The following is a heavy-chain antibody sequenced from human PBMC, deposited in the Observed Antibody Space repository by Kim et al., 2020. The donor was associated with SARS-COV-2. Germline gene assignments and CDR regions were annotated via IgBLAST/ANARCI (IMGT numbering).Heavy chain of an antibody. D-gene: IGHD3-10*01. Sequence: GGSLRLSCVASGLIFSNYAFTWVRQAPGKGLEWVSGISGSGDVSHYADSVKGRFTTSRDNSKSTLYLLMDSLRAEDTAIYYCAKFMVSILPTRGMDVWG. CDR2: ISGSGDVS. V-gene: IGHV3-23*01. J-gene: IGHJ6*02. CDR3: AKFMVSILPTRGMDV. CDR1: GLIFSNYA.